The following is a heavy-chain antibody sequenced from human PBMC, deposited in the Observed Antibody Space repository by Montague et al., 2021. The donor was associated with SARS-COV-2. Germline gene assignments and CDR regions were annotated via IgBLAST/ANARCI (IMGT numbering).Heavy chain of an antibody. V-gene: IGHV4-59*11. CDR1: GGSISNHY. D-gene: IGHD3-3*01. Sequence: SETLSLTCTVSGGSISNHYWSWIRQPPGKGLEWIGYIYYSGSTSYNPSLKSRVTISLDTSKNQFSLNLTSVTAADTALYFCARELEIHDFLSGYYIGDWGQGTLVTVSS. J-gene: IGHJ4*02. CDR3: ARELEIHDFLSGYYIGD. CDR2: IYYSGST.